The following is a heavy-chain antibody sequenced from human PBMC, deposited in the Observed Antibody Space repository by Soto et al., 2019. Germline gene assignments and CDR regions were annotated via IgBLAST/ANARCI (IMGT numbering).Heavy chain of an antibody. V-gene: IGHV4-59*11. Sequence: QVQLQESGPGLVKPSETLSLTCSVSGVSTSNHYWTWIRKPPGQGPEWIGCIYYRGTTNYNASFNSLVTVSVDTSKNQFSLKLASVTTADTAVYYCARRGGSPYHDHEFDYWGQGILVTVSS. J-gene: IGHJ4*02. CDR3: ARRGGSPYHDHEFDY. CDR1: GVSTSNHY. CDR2: IYYRGTT. D-gene: IGHD2-2*01.